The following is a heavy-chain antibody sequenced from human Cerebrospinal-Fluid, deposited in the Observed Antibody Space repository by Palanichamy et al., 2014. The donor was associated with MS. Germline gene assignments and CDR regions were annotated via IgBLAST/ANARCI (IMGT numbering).Heavy chain of an antibody. CDR3: ARVRSGWYYFDY. J-gene: IGHJ4*02. Sequence: VQXQESGPGLVKPSETLSLTCTVSGGSISSYYWSWIRQPPGKGLEWIGYIYYSGSTNYNPSLKSRVTISVDTSKNQFSLKLSSVTAADTAFYYCARVRSGWYYFDYWGQGTLLTVSS. CDR2: IYYSGST. D-gene: IGHD6-19*01. V-gene: IGHV4-59*01. CDR1: GGSISSYY.